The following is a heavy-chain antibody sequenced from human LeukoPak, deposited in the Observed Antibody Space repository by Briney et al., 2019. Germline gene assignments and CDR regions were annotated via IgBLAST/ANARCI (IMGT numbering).Heavy chain of an antibody. CDR1: GGSISSYY. CDR3: VRGLPGYSSSWLNYYYMDV. D-gene: IGHD6-13*01. Sequence: PSETLSLTCTVSGGSISSYYWSWIRQPPGKGLEWIGYIYYSGSTNYNPSLKSRVTISVDTPKNQFSLKLSSVTAADTAVYYCVRGLPGYSSSWLNYYYMDVWGTGTTVTVSS. CDR2: IYYSGST. V-gene: IGHV4-59*01. J-gene: IGHJ6*03.